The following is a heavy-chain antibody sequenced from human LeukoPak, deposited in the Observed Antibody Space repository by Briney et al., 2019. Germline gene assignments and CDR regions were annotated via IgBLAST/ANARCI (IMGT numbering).Heavy chain of an antibody. CDR1: GFTGSSNY. V-gene: IGHV3-66*01. CDR2: ISGGGST. Sequence: PGGSLRLSCAAPGFTGSSNYMSWVRQAPGKGLEWVSIISGGGSTYYADSVKGRFTISRDNSKNTLSLQMNSLRAEDTAVYYCASRDKGYYYGMDVWGQGTTVTVSS. J-gene: IGHJ6*02. CDR3: ASRDKGYYYGMDV. D-gene: IGHD5-24*01.